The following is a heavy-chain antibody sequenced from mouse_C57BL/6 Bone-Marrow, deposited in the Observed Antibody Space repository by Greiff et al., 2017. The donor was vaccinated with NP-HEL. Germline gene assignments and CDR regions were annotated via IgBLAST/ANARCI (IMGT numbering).Heavy chain of an antibody. J-gene: IGHJ4*01. V-gene: IGHV1-81*01. Sequence: QVQLQQPGAELARPGASVKLSCKASGYTFTSYGISWVKQRTGQGLEWIGEIHPRSGNTYYNEKFKGKATLTADKSSSTAYMELRSLTSEDSAVYFCARWDDYDVGYAMDYWGQGTSVTVSS. CDR3: ARWDDYDVGYAMDY. D-gene: IGHD2-4*01. CDR2: IHPRSGNT. CDR1: GYTFTSYG.